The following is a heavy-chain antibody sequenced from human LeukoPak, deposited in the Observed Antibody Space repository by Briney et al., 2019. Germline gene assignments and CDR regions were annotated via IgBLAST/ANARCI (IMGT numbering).Heavy chain of an antibody. CDR1: GGSISSYY. Sequence: SETLSLTCTVSGGSISSYYWSWIRQPPGKGLEWIGYIYYSGSTNYNPSLKSRVTISVDTSKNQFSLKLSSVTAADTAVYYCARAGDILTGYYSPDFDYWGQGTLVTVSS. CDR3: ARAGDILTGYYSPDFDY. V-gene: IGHV4-59*01. CDR2: IYYSGST. J-gene: IGHJ4*02. D-gene: IGHD3-9*01.